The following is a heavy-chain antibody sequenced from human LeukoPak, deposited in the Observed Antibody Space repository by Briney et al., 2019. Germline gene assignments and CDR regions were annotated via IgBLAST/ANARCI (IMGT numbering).Heavy chain of an antibody. J-gene: IGHJ4*02. CDR1: GGSIGTNY. Sequence: SETLSLTCSVSGGSIGTNYWSWIRQVPGKGLEWIGYSSYSGSSNYNPSLKSRVTISVDTSKTQFSLYLNSVTAADTAVYYCARDRGYSGYDFDYWGQGTLVTVSS. CDR2: SSYSGSS. D-gene: IGHD5-12*01. V-gene: IGHV4-59*01. CDR3: ARDRGYSGYDFDY.